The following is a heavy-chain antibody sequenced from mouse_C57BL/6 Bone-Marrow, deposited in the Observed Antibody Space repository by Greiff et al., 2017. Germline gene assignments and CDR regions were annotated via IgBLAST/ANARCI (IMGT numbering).Heavy chain of an antibody. CDR1: GFNIKDDY. V-gene: IGHV14-4*01. J-gene: IGHJ2*01. D-gene: IGHD2-5*01. Sequence: EVMLVESGAELVRPGASVKLSCTASGFNIKDDYMHWVKQRPEQGLEWIGWIDPENCDTEYASKFQGKATITADTSSNTAYLQLSSLTSEDTAVYYCTTPIVTFDYWGQGTTLTVSS. CDR2: IDPENCDT. CDR3: TTPIVTFDY.